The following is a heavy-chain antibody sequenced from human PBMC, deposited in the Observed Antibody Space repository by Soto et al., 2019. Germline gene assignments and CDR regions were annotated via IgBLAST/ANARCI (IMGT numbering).Heavy chain of an antibody. CDR3: ARDRDSSGYWYYFDY. CDR2: INPSGGST. D-gene: IGHD3-22*01. CDR1: GYTFTSYY. Sequence: VSVKVSCKSSGYTFTSYYMHWVRQAPGQGLEWMGIINPSGGSTSYAQKFQGRVTMTRDTSTSTVYMELSSLRSEDTAVYYCARDRDSSGYWYYFDYWGQGTLVTVS. V-gene: IGHV1-46*01. J-gene: IGHJ4*02.